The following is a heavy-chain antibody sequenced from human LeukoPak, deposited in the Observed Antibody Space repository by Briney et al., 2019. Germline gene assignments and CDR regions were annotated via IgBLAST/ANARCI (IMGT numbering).Heavy chain of an antibody. V-gene: IGHV3-30*18. Sequence: GRSLRLSCAASGFTFSSYGMHWVRQAPGKGLEWVAVTSYDGSNKYYADSVKGRFTISRDNSKNTLYLQMNSLRAEDTAVYYCAKDRIPLLMGTGFDYWGQGTLVTVSS. CDR2: TSYDGSNK. D-gene: IGHD3-10*01. CDR3: AKDRIPLLMGTGFDY. CDR1: GFTFSSYG. J-gene: IGHJ4*02.